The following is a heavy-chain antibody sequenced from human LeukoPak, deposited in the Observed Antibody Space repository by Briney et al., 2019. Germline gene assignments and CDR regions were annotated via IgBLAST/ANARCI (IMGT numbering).Heavy chain of an antibody. CDR2: INPNSGGT. CDR3: ATGASGSPFDY. CDR1: GYTFSGYY. J-gene: IGHJ4*02. V-gene: IGHV1-2*02. Sequence: ASVKVSCKASGYTFSGYYMHWVRQAPGQGLEWVGWINPNSGGTNYAQKFQGRVAMTEDTSTDTAYMELSSLRSEDTAVYYCATGASGSPFDYWGQGTLVTVSS. D-gene: IGHD3-22*01.